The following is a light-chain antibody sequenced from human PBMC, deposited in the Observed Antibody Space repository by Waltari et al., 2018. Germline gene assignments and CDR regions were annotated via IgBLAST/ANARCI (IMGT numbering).Light chain of an antibody. V-gene: IGKV2-40*01. CDR2: GGS. CDR3: VQAIAFPFT. Sequence: EIVMTQTPLSLPITPGEPASISCRSSQSLLHSNGNTYLHWYLQKPGQSPQLLIYGGSNRASGVPDRFSGSGSGADFTLKISKVEAEDVGVYYCVQAIAFPFTFGPGTKLDIK. CDR1: QSLLHSNGNTY. J-gene: IGKJ3*01.